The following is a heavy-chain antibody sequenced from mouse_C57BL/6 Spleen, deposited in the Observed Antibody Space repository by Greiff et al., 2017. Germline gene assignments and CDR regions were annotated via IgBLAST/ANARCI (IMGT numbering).Heavy chain of an antibody. V-gene: IGHV5-6*01. Sequence: EVQLVESGGDLVKPGGSLKLSCAASGFTFSSYGMSWVRQTPDKRLEWVATISSGGSYTYYPDSVKGRFTISRDNAKNTLYLQMSSLKSEDTAMYYCARHEDYGNYFDYWGQGTTLTVSS. CDR3: ARHEDYGNYFDY. J-gene: IGHJ2*01. D-gene: IGHD1-1*01. CDR2: ISSGGSYT. CDR1: GFTFSSYG.